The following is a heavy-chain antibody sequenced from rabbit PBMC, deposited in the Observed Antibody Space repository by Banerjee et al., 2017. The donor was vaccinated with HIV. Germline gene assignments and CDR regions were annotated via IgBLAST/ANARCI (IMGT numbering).Heavy chain of an antibody. D-gene: IGHD4-1*01. V-gene: IGHV1S45*01. Sequence: QEQHEESGVDMVKPDVSLTLPCTASGFAASKKYSQTWVRQAPGTALEWIGCINTSRGTTVSASWAIGRFTISKTSSTTVTLQLTSLTPADTATYFCARDLAGVIGCNFDLWGQGTLVTVS. J-gene: IGHJ4*01. CDR2: INTSRGTT. CDR3: ARDLAGVIGCNFDL. CDR1: GFAASKKYS.